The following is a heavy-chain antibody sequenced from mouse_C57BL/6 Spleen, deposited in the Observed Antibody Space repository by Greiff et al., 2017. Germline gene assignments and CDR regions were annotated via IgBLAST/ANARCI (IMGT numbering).Heavy chain of an antibody. CDR1: GYAFSSSW. CDR3: AREKGLDYAMDY. CDR2: IYPGDGDT. D-gene: IGHD3-3*01. Sequence: VQLQQSGPELVKPGASVKISCKASGYAFSSSWMNWVKQRPGKGLEWIGRIYPGDGDTNYNGKFKGKATLTADKSSSTAYMQLSSLTSEDSAVYFCAREKGLDYAMDYWGQGTSVTVSS. V-gene: IGHV1-82*01. J-gene: IGHJ4*01.